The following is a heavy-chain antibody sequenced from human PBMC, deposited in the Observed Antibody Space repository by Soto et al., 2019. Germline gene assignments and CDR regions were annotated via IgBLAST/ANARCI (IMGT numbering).Heavy chain of an antibody. J-gene: IGHJ6*03. CDR1: GYSFTNYG. Sequence: QDQLVQSGAEVKKPGASVTVSCKASGYSFTNYGITWVRQAPGQGLEWMGWISGFNGNTHYAQKVQGRVTMTTDASTSTTYMELRSLRSDDTAVYYCARDRGVAPPVAGNTHYYYYLDVCGKGTTVTVSS. CDR3: ARDRGVAPPVAGNTHYYYYLDV. CDR2: ISGFNGNT. V-gene: IGHV1-18*01. D-gene: IGHD6-19*01.